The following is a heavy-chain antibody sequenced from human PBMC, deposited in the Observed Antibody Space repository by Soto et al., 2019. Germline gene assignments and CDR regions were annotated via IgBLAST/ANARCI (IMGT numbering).Heavy chain of an antibody. CDR3: ARVPGSSSSTNFDY. CDR1: GGTFSSYA. CDR2: IIPIFGTA. J-gene: IGHJ4*02. Sequence: QVQLVQSGAEVKKPGSSVKVSCKASGGTFSSYAISWVRQAPGQGLELMGGIIPIFGTANYAQKFQGRVTITADESTSTAYMELSSLRSEDTAVYYCARVPGSSSSTNFDYWGQGTLVTVSS. D-gene: IGHD3-10*01. V-gene: IGHV1-69*01.